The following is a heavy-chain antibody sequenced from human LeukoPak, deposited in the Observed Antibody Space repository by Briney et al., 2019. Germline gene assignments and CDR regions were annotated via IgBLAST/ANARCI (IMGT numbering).Heavy chain of an antibody. D-gene: IGHD5-12*01. J-gene: IGHJ4*02. V-gene: IGHV3-23*01. CDR2: ISGSGGST. Sequence: GGSLRLSCAASGFTFNSYAMNWVRQAPGKGLEWVSTISGSGGSTYYGDSVKGRFTISRDNSKNTLYLQMNSLRAEDTAVYYCANIRGATDYWGQGTLVTVSS. CDR1: GFTFNSYA. CDR3: ANIRGATDY.